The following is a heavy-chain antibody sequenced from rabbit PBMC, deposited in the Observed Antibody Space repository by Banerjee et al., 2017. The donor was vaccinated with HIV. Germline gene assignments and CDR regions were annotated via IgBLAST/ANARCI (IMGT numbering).Heavy chain of an antibody. D-gene: IGHD4-1*01. CDR3: ARDLAGVIGWNFGL. CDR1: GFTLSTYW. CDR2: IGAAST. V-gene: IGHV1S40*01. J-gene: IGHJ6*01. Sequence: QSLEESGGDLVKPGASLTLTCTASGFTLSTYWMCWARQAPGKGPEWVACIGAASTYYATWAKGRFTISKTSSTTVTLQMTSLTAADTATYFCARDLAGVIGWNFGLWGPGTLVTVS.